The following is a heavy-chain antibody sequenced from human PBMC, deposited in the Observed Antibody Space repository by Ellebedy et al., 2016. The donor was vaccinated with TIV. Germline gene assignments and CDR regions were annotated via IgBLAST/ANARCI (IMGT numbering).Heavy chain of an antibody. CDR3: ARLADCSGSSCRIDY. Sequence: MPSETLSLTCTVSGGSMRSYYWSRIRQPPGKGLEWIGYIYYSGSTNYNPSLKSRVSISIDTSTNQFSLKLSSVTAADTAMYYCARLADCSGSSCRIDYWGRGNLVTVSS. V-gene: IGHV4-59*08. J-gene: IGHJ4*02. CDR2: IYYSGST. CDR1: GGSMRSYY. D-gene: IGHD2-15*01.